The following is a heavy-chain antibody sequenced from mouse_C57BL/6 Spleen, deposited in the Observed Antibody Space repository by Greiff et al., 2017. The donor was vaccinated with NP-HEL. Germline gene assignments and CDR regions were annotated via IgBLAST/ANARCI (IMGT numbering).Heavy chain of an antibody. J-gene: IGHJ1*03. D-gene: IGHD3-1*01. CDR3: ARGAGPWYFDV. CDR2: INPNNGGT. V-gene: IGHV1-22*01. Sequence: VQLQQSGPELVKPGASVKMSCKASGYTFTDYNMHWVKQSHGKSLAWIGYINPNNGGTSYNQKFKGKATLTVNQSSSTAYMGLRSLTSEDSAVYDCARGAGPWYFDVWGTGTTVTVSS. CDR1: GYTFTDYN.